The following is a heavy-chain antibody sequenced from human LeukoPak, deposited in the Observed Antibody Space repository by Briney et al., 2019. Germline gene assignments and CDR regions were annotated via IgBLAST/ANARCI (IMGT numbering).Heavy chain of an antibody. Sequence: GESLKISCKGSAYSFTSYWIAWVRQMPGQGLEWMGIIYPGDSDTRYSPSFQGQVTISADKSISTAYLQWSSLKASDTAMYYCARQDVDGLYFFDYWGQGTLVTVSS. CDR3: ARQDVDGLYFFDY. CDR2: IYPGDSDT. J-gene: IGHJ4*02. CDR1: AYSFTSYW. V-gene: IGHV5-51*01. D-gene: IGHD5-12*01.